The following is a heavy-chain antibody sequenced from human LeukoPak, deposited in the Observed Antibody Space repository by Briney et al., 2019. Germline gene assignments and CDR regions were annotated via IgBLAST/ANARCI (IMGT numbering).Heavy chain of an antibody. CDR1: GYTFTSYG. V-gene: IGHV1-18*01. D-gene: IGHD3-10*01. J-gene: IGHJ6*02. CDR3: ARTPPYYYGSGSYLYYYGMDV. Sequence: ASVKVSCKASGYTFTSYGISWVRQAPGQGLEWMGWISAYNGSTNYAQKLQGRVTMTTDTSTSTAYMELRSLRSDDTAVYYCARTPPYYYGSGSYLYYYGMDVWGQGTTVTVSS. CDR2: ISAYNGST.